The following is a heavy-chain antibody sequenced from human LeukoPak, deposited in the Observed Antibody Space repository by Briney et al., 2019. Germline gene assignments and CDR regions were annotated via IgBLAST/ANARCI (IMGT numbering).Heavy chain of an antibody. D-gene: IGHD1-26*01. J-gene: IGHJ4*02. CDR1: GGSIRSGSYF. CDR3: ARQPSGSYGGGFDY. V-gene: IGHV4-61*02. CDR2: VDSSGTT. Sequence: SQTLSLTCTVSGGSIRSGSYFWTWIRQPAGKALEWIGRVDSSGTTNYNPSLKSRVTISVDTSKNQFSLKLSSVTAADTAVYYCARQPSGSYGGGFDYWGQGTLVTVSS.